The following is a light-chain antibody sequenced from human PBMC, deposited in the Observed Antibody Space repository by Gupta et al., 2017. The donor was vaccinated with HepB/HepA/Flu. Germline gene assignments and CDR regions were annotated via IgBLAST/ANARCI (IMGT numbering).Light chain of an antibody. CDR1: QSVSSD. Sequence: EIVLTQSPVTLSLSPGERATLSCRASQSVSSDLAWYQQKPGQPPSLLVFDASHRATGVPARFSGSGSGTDFTLTISSLEPEDFAVYYCQQRINWPLTFGGGTRVEIK. J-gene: IGKJ4*01. V-gene: IGKV3-11*01. CDR2: DAS. CDR3: QQRINWPLT.